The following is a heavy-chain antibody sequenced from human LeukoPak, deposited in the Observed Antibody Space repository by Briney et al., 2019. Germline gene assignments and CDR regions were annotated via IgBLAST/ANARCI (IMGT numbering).Heavy chain of an antibody. CDR2: IYYSGST. J-gene: IGHJ6*03. CDR1: GGSISSYY. V-gene: IGHV4-59*01. D-gene: IGHD6-19*01. CDR3: ARGGRSGWADDGYYYYYYMDV. Sequence: SETLSLTCTVSGGSISSYYWSWIRQPPGKGLEWIGYIYYSGSTNYNPSLKSRVTISVDTSKNQFSLKLSSVTAADTAVYYCARGGRSGWADDGYYYYYYMDVWGKGTTVTISS.